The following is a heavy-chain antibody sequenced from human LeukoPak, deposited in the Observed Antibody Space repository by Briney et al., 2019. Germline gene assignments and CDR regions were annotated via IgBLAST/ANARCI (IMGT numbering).Heavy chain of an antibody. CDR3: ARGLEPSYVWGSYRSPYYFDY. CDR1: GFTFSSYS. J-gene: IGHJ4*02. D-gene: IGHD3-16*02. CDR2: ISSSSSYI. V-gene: IGHV3-21*01. Sequence: GGSLRLSCAASGFTFSSYSMNWVRQAPGKGLEWVSSISSSSSYIYYADSVKGRFTISRDNAKNSLYLQMNSLRAEDTAVYYCARGLEPSYVWGSYRSPYYFDYWGQGTLVTVSS.